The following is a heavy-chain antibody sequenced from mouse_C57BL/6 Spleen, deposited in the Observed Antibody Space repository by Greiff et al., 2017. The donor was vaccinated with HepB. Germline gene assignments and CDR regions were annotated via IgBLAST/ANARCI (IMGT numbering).Heavy chain of an antibody. CDR1: GYTFTSYW. Sequence: VQLQQSGAELAKPGASVKLSCKASGYTFTSYWMHWVKQRPGQGLEWIGYINPSSGYTKYNQKFKDKATVTADKSSSTAYMQLSSLTSEDSAVDYCARRDDGVYLAKYYWGQGTSVTVSS. D-gene: IGHD2-1*01. V-gene: IGHV1-7*01. CDR3: ARRDDGVYLAKYY. CDR2: INPSSGYT. J-gene: IGHJ4*01.